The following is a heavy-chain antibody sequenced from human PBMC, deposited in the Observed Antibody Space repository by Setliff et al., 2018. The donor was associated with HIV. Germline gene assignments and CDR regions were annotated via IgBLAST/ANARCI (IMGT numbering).Heavy chain of an antibody. CDR2: IFSSGST. CDR1: GDSISSYS. V-gene: IGHV4-4*09. Sequence: PSETLSLTCTVSGDSISSYSWNWIRQSPGGGLEWIWFIFSSGSTKYNPSLQSRVTMSIDTSKNQFSLRLTSVTAADTAVYYCARRIDDSGSFPDKNWFDTWGQGSLVTVSS. CDR3: ARRIDDSGSFPDKNWFDT. D-gene: IGHD3-10*01. J-gene: IGHJ5*02.